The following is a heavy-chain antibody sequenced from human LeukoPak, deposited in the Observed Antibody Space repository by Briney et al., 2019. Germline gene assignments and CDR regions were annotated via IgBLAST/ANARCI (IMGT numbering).Heavy chain of an antibody. J-gene: IGHJ4*02. Sequence: GGTLRLSCSVSGFSFSTYVMHWVRQAPGKGLEYVSAISSNGDNTYYADSVKGRFTISRDNSKNALYLQMSRLRADDTAVYYCVRGTGDWGQGTLVTVPS. V-gene: IGHV3-64D*06. CDR1: GFSFSTYV. CDR2: ISSNGDNT. CDR3: VRGTGD.